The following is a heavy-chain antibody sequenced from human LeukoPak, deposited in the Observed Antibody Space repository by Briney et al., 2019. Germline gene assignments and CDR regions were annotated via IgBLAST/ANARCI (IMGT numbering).Heavy chain of an antibody. Sequence: ASVKVSCKASGYTFTGYYMHWVRQAPGQGLEWMGRINPNSGGTNYAQKFQGRVTMTRDTSISTAYMELSRLRSDDTAAYSCARGKIDYYDSSGYYNAFDIWGQGTMVTVSS. CDR1: GYTFTGYY. CDR3: ARGKIDYYDSSGYYNAFDI. CDR2: INPNSGGT. J-gene: IGHJ3*02. V-gene: IGHV1-2*06. D-gene: IGHD3-22*01.